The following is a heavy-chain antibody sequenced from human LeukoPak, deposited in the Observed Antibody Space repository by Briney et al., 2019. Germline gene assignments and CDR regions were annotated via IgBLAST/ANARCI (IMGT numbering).Heavy chain of an antibody. J-gene: IGHJ3*02. CDR1: GFTFSSYW. CDR2: IKEDGSQK. CDR3: AKDSRFCTGYDCRGDAFDS. V-gene: IGHV3-7*01. D-gene: IGHD2-8*02. Sequence: PGGSLRLSCAASGFTFSSYWMTWVRQAPGKGLEWVANIKEDGSQKYEVDSVRGRFTISRDNAKNSLFLQMDSLRAEDTAVYYCAKDSRFCTGYDCRGDAFDSWGQGTMVTVTS.